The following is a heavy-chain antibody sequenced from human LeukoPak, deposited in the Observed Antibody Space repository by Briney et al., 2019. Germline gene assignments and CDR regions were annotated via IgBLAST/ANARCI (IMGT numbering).Heavy chain of an antibody. D-gene: IGHD2-2*01. V-gene: IGHV1-2*06. CDR2: IHPNTGGT. J-gene: IGHJ3*02. CDR3: ARPEYCSSTSCIPVGAFDI. CDR1: GYTFTGYY. Sequence: GASVKVSCKASGYTFTGYYMHWVRQAPGQGLEWMGRIHPNTGGTDYAQKFQGRVTMTTDTSTSTAYMELRSLRSDDTAVYYCARPEYCSSTSCIPVGAFDIWGQGTMVTVSS.